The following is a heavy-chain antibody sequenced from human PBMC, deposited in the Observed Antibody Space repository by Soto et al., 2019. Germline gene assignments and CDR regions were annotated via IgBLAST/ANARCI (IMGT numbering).Heavy chain of an antibody. J-gene: IGHJ4*02. CDR3: AKEPAAAKPEGVDF. Sequence: SXKVSCKASGYSXTDYYIDLGRQATGQGLEWIGWINPNSGGTKYAPKFQGGLTRTRYTSLTTAYMELSRMRSGDTAVYYCAKEPAAAKPEGVDFWGQGTLGTVS. CDR2: INPNSGGT. D-gene: IGHD2-2*01. CDR1: GYSXTDYY. V-gene: IGHV1-2*02.